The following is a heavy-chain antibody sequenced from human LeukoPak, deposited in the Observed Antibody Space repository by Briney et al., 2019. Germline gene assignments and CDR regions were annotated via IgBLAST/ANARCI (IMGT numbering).Heavy chain of an antibody. CDR2: INHSGST. D-gene: IGHD6-13*01. CDR1: GGSFSGYY. J-gene: IGHJ4*02. V-gene: IGHV4-34*01. CDR3: ARAGIAGSPSGY. Sequence: PSETLSLTCAVYGGSFSGYYWSWIRQPPGKGLEWIGEINHSGSTNYNPSLKSRATMSIDTTKNQFSLKLRSVTAADTAVYFCARAGIAGSPSGYWGQETLVTVSS.